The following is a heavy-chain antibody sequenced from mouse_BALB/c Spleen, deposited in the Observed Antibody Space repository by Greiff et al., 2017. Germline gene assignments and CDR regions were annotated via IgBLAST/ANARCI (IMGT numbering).Heavy chain of an antibody. Sequence: QVQLQQSGPELVKPGASVKISCKASGYTFTSYDINWVKQRPGQGLEWIGWIYPGDGSTKYNEKFKGKATLTADKSSSTAYMQLSSLTSENSAVYFCARRGDYFDYWGQGTTLTVSS. J-gene: IGHJ2*01. CDR1: GYTFTSYD. CDR2: IYPGDGST. V-gene: IGHV1S56*01. CDR3: ARRGDYFDY.